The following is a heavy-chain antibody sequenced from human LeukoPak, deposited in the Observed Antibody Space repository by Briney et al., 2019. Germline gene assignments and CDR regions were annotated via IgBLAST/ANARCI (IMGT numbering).Heavy chain of an antibody. Sequence: GESLKISCKGSGYSFTSCWIGWVRQMPGKGLEWMGIIYPGDPDTRYSPSFQGQVTISADKSISTAYLQWSSLKASDTAMYYCARSYDILTGPFDYWGQGTLVTVSS. CDR1: GYSFTSCW. V-gene: IGHV5-51*01. D-gene: IGHD3-9*01. CDR3: ARSYDILTGPFDY. J-gene: IGHJ4*02. CDR2: IYPGDPDT.